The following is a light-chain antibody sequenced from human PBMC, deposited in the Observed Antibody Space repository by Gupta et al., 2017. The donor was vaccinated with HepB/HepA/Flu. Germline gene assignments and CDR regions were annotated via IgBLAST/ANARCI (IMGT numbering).Light chain of an antibody. Sequence: DIPLTQSPSFLSASVGDRVTITCRASQGISSLLAWYQQRPGKAPKLLIYAASTLQSGVPSRFSGSGSGTXFTLTIXSLQPEDFATYYCQQLNNSPSTFGXGTKVDIK. CDR3: QQLNNSPST. V-gene: IGKV1-9*01. CDR2: AAS. J-gene: IGKJ2*01. CDR1: QGISSL.